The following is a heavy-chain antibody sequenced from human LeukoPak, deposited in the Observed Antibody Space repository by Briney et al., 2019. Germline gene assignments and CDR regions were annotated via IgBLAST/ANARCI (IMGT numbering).Heavy chain of an antibody. J-gene: IGHJ5*02. Sequence: PGGSLRLSCAASGFTFSSYAMHWVRQAPGKGLEWVAVISYDGSNKYYADSVKGRFTISRDNSKNTLYLQMNSLRAEDTAVYYCARDPYCSGGSCYGWFDPWGQGTLVTVSS. CDR1: GFTFSSYA. CDR2: ISYDGSNK. D-gene: IGHD2-15*01. V-gene: IGHV3-30*04. CDR3: ARDPYCSGGSCYGWFDP.